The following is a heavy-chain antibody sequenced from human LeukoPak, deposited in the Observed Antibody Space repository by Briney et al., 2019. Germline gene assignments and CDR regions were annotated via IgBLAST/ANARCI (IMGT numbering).Heavy chain of an antibody. CDR2: ISGSGGST. CDR1: GFTFSSYA. J-gene: IGHJ4*02. Sequence: GGSLRLSCAASGFTFSSYAMSWVRQAPGKGLEWVSAISGSGGSTYYADSVKGRFTISRDNSKNTLYLQMNSLRAEDTAVYYCAKDRFYYDSSGSIDYWGQGTLVTVSS. D-gene: IGHD3-22*01. V-gene: IGHV3-23*01. CDR3: AKDRFYYDSSGSIDY.